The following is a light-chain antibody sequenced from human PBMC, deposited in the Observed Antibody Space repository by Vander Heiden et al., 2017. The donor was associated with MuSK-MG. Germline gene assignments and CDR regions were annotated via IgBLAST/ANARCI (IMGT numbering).Light chain of an antibody. CDR3: QQYGNSPVT. V-gene: IGKV3-20*01. Sequence: ILLTQSPRTLSVYPGDRGTLHCRANQSDSSNCLAWYQQKPGQSPRLLIYGASNRATGIPYRISGSGSGTDFTLTISSLEPEDFAVYYCQQYGNSPVTFGQGTQLEIK. CDR2: GAS. CDR1: QSDSSNC. J-gene: IGKJ5*01.